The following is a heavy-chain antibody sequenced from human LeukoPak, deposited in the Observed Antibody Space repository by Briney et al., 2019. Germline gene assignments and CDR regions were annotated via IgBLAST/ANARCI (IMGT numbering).Heavy chain of an antibody. D-gene: IGHD3-16*01. Sequence: GGSLRLSCAVAGLDFSNYWMHWVRPAAGKGLVWVARTNLHGSTLDYADSVKGRFTISRDNVKNTLFLQMNSLRVEDTAVYYCASAYTYVRLGDHWGQGTLVTVSS. V-gene: IGHV3-74*01. CDR3: ASAYTYVRLGDH. CDR1: GLDFSNYW. J-gene: IGHJ4*02. CDR2: TNLHGSTL.